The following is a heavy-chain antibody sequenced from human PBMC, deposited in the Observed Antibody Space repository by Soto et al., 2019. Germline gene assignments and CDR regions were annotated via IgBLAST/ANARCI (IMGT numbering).Heavy chain of an antibody. CDR3: ARDLSAYYYYAMDV. Sequence: QVQLVQSGAEVKKPGSSVKVSCKASGGTFSSYTISWVRQAPGQGLEWMGRIIPILGIANYAQKFQGRVTITADKSTSTAYMELSSLRSEDTAVYYCARDLSAYYYYAMDVWGQGTTVTVSS. J-gene: IGHJ6*02. V-gene: IGHV1-69*08. D-gene: IGHD3-3*01. CDR2: IIPILGIA. CDR1: GGTFSSYT.